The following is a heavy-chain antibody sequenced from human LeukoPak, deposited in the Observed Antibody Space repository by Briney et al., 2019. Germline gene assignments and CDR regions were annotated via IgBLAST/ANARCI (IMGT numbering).Heavy chain of an antibody. D-gene: IGHD3-9*01. Sequence: SETLSLTCTVSGGSISSYYWSWIRQPPGKGLEWIGYIYHTGSTTYNPSLKSRVTISVETSKNQFSLKLSSGTAADTAVYYCARDLRLTGMDAFDIWGQGTMVTVSS. CDR3: ARDLRLTGMDAFDI. CDR2: IYHTGST. J-gene: IGHJ3*02. CDR1: GGSISSYY. V-gene: IGHV4-59*01.